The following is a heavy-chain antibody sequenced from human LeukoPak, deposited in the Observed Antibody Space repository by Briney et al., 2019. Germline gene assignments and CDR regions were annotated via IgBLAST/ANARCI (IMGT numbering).Heavy chain of an antibody. CDR2: INHSGST. V-gene: IGHV4-34*01. J-gene: IGHJ4*02. D-gene: IGHD3-10*01. CDR3: ARAMVRGVISNFDY. Sequence: SETLSLTCAVYGGSFSGYYWSWIRQPPGKGLEWIGEINHSGSTNYNPSLKSRVTISVETSKNQFSLKLSSVTAADTAVYYCARAMVRGVISNFDYWGQGTLVTVSS. CDR1: GGSFSGYY.